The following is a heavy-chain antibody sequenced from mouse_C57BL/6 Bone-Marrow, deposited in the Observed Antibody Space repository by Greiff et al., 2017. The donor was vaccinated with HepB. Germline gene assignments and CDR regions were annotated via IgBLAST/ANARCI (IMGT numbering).Heavy chain of an antibody. CDR2: IDPSDSYT. V-gene: IGHV1-59*01. Sequence: QVQLQQPGAELVRPGTSVKLSCKASGYTFTSYWMHWVKQRPGQGLEWIGVIDPSDSYTNYNQKFKGKATLTVDTSSSTAYMQLSSLTSEDSAVYYCARKTYWGQGTTLTVSS. CDR3: ARKTY. CDR1: GYTFTSYW. J-gene: IGHJ2*01.